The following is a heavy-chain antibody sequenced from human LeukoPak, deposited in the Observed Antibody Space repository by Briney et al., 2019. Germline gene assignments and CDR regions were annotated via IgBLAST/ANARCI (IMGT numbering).Heavy chain of an antibody. D-gene: IGHD3-10*01. CDR1: GFTFSNYW. V-gene: IGHV3-7*01. CDR2: IKHDGSDK. Sequence: GGSLRLSCSASGFTFSNYWMTWVRQSPGKGLEWVAIIKHDGSDKYCVDSVKGRFTISRDNAKDSLYLQMSSLRAEDTAVYYCARGGHRQKEFWGQGTLVTVSS. J-gene: IGHJ4*02. CDR3: ARGGHRQKEF.